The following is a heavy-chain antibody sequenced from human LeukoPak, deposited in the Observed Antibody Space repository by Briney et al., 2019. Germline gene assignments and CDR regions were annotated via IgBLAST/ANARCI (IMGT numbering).Heavy chain of an antibody. V-gene: IGHV4-59*11. J-gene: IGHJ4*02. CDR1: GGSISNLY. CDR2: IYYSGST. D-gene: IGHD6-19*01. CDR3: ARLIAVAGFDS. Sequence: TSETLSLTCTVSGGSISNLYWSWIRQPPGKGLEWIGYIYYSGSTNFNPSLKSRVTISVDTSMNQFSLKLTSVTAADTAVYHCARLIAVAGFDSWGQGTLVTVSS.